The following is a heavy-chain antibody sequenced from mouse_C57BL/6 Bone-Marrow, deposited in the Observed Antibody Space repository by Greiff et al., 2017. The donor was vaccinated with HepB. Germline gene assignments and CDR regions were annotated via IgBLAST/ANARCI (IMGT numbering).Heavy chain of an antibody. CDR2: IYPGSGST. V-gene: IGHV1-55*01. CDR3: ARVSIYDGYYGY. Sequence: VQLQQPGAELVKPGASVKMSCKASGYTFTSYWITWVKQRPGQGLEWIGDIYPGSGSTNYNEKFKSKATLTVDTSSSTAYMQLSSLTSEDSAVYYCARVSIYDGYYGYWVQGTTLTVSS. D-gene: IGHD2-3*01. CDR1: GYTFTSYW. J-gene: IGHJ2*01.